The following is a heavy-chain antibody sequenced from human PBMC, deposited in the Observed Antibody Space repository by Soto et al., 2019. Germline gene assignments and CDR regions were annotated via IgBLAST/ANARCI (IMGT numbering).Heavy chain of an antibody. CDR1: AGSVSSGSYY. Sequence: SETLSLHCTVSAGSVSSGSYYWSWLRQPPGKGLEWNGYIYYSGSTNYNPSLKSRVTISVDTSKNQFSLKLSSVTAADTAVYYCARRYGYCFDYWGQGTLVTVSS. D-gene: IGHD2-2*03. J-gene: IGHJ4*02. CDR3: ARRYGYCFDY. CDR2: IYYSGST. V-gene: IGHV4-61*01.